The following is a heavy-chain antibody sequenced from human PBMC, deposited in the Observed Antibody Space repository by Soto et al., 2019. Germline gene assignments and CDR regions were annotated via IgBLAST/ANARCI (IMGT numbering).Heavy chain of an antibody. CDR3: ARLGGYYQSLDT. D-gene: IGHD3-22*01. J-gene: IGHJ5*02. V-gene: IGHV4-59*08. CDR1: GGSIVSFC. CDR2: VYYTGTT. Sequence: SEPMCVSCTVAGGSIVSFCWSWIRQTPGKGLEWIGYVYYTGTTTYSPSLKSRLTISVDTSMNQISLKLSSVTAADTAFYYCARLGGYYQSLDTWGQGTLVTVSS.